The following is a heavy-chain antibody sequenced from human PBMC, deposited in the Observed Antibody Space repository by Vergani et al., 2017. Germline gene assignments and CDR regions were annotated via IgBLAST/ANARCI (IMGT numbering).Heavy chain of an antibody. CDR2: ISGSGGST. Sequence: EVQLLESGGGLVQPGGSLRLPCAASGFTFSSYAMSWVRQAPGKGLEWVSAISGSGGSTYYTESVKGRFTISRDTSKNTLYLQMNSLRAEDTAVYYCAKELGSNYVAYYFDYWGQGTLVTVSS. V-gene: IGHV3-23*01. CDR1: GFTFSSYA. J-gene: IGHJ4*02. CDR3: AKELGSNYVAYYFDY. D-gene: IGHD4-11*01.